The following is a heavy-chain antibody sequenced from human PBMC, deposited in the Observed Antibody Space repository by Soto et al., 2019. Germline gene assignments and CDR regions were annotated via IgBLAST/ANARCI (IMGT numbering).Heavy chain of an antibody. CDR2: INAGNGNT. D-gene: IGHD1-26*01. V-gene: IGHV1-3*01. J-gene: IGHJ2*01. CDR3: ARGGSLYWYFDL. Sequence: GASVKVSCKASGNTSPNYAIHWVRQAPGQRLEWMGWINAGNGNTKYSQKFQGRVTITRDTSASTAYMELSSLRSEDTAVYYCARGGSLYWYFDLWGRGTLVTVSS. CDR1: GNTSPNYA.